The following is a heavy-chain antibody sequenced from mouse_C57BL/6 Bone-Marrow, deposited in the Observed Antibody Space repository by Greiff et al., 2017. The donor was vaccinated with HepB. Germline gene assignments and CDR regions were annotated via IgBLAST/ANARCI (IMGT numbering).Heavy chain of an antibody. Sequence: QVQLQQSGPELVKPGASVKISCKASGYTFTDYYINWVKQRPGQGLEWIGWIFPGSGSTYYNEKFKGKATLTVDKSSSTAYMLLSSLTSEDSAVYFCARWGDYSPYYYAMDYWGQGTSVTVSS. D-gene: IGHD2-12*01. J-gene: IGHJ4*01. CDR3: ARWGDYSPYYYAMDY. CDR1: GYTFTDYY. V-gene: IGHV1-75*01. CDR2: IFPGSGST.